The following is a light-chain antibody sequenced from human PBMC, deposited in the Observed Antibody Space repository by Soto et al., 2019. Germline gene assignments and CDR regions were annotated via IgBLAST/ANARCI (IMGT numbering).Light chain of an antibody. Sequence: DIQMTQSPSSLSASVGDRITITCQASQDINKYLNWYQQKLGKAPKRLIYDASNLQRGVPSRFSGSGSGTHFSLSISSLQPEDIATYYCQQSENGPLTFGGGTKVEIK. CDR3: QQSENGPLT. J-gene: IGKJ4*01. CDR1: QDINKY. V-gene: IGKV1-33*01. CDR2: DAS.